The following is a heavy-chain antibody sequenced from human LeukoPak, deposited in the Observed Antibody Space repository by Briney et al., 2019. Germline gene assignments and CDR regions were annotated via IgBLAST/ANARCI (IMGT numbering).Heavy chain of an antibody. D-gene: IGHD3-3*01. CDR3: ASPQEGRVRFLEWLYLGSFYYMDV. J-gene: IGHJ6*03. Sequence: SGGSLRLSCAASGFTFDDYGMSWVRQAPGKGLEWVAVISYDGSNKYYADSVKGRFTISRDNSKNTLYLQMNSLRAEDTAVYYCASPQEGRVRFLEWLYLGSFYYMDVWGKGTTVTVSS. CDR2: ISYDGSNK. CDR1: GFTFDDYG. V-gene: IGHV3-30*05.